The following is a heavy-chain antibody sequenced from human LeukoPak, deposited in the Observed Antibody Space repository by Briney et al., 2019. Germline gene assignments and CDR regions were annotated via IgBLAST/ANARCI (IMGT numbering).Heavy chain of an antibody. V-gene: IGHV3-23*01. CDR3: ARDLKYYDSSGFDY. D-gene: IGHD3-22*01. CDR2: IRGSDGRT. Sequence: GSLRLSCAASGFTFRSYAMSWVRQAPGKGPEWVSAIRGSDGRTYYADFLEGRFTISRDNAKNSLTLQMNSLRAEDTAVYYCARDLKYYDSSGFDYWGQGTLVAVSS. J-gene: IGHJ4*02. CDR1: GFTFRSYA.